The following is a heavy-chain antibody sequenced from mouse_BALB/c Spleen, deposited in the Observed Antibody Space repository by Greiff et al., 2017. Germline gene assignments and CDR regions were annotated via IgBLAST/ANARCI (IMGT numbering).Heavy chain of an antibody. D-gene: IGHD5-5*01. V-gene: IGHV1-80*01. Sequence: QVQLQQSGAELVRPGSSVKISCKASGYAFSSYWMNWVKQRPGQGLEWIGQIYPGDGDTNYNGKFKGKATLTPDKSSSTAYMQLSSLTSEDSAVYFCARGGLPHYFDYWGQGTTLTVSS. CDR2: IYPGDGDT. J-gene: IGHJ2*01. CDR3: ARGGLPHYFDY. CDR1: GYAFSSYW.